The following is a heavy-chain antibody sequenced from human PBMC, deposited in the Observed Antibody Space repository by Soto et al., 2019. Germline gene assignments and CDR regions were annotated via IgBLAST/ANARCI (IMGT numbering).Heavy chain of an antibody. D-gene: IGHD2-15*01. Sequence: QVQLVQSGAEVKKPGASVKVSCKASGYTFTSYGISWVRQAPGQGIEWMGWISAYNGNTNYAQKLQGRVTMTTDTSTSTAYMELRSLRSDDTAVYYCARANVVVVAATHRADYYGMDVWGQGTTVTVSS. CDR1: GYTFTSYG. J-gene: IGHJ6*02. V-gene: IGHV1-18*01. CDR2: ISAYNGNT. CDR3: ARANVVVVAATHRADYYGMDV.